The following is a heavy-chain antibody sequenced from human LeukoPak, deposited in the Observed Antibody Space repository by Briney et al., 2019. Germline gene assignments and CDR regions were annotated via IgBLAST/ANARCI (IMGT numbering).Heavy chain of an antibody. CDR3: ARAVLLWFGEFFDY. V-gene: IGHV1-69*04. CDR2: IIPILGIA. D-gene: IGHD3-10*01. CDR1: GGTFSSYA. J-gene: IGHJ4*02. Sequence: GASVKVSCKASGGTFSSYAISWVRQAPGQGLEWMGRIIPILGIANYAQKFQGRVTITADKSTSTAYMELSSLRSEDTAVYYCARAVLLWFGEFFDYWGQGTLVTVSS.